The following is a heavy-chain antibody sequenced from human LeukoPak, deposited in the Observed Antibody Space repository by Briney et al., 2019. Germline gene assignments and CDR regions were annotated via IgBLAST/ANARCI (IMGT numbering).Heavy chain of an antibody. V-gene: IGHV1-18*01. CDR3: ARGEIGYDVLTAYDY. D-gene: IGHD3-9*01. CDR1: GYTFTNYG. J-gene: IGHJ4*02. Sequence: ASVKVSCKTSGYTFTNYGIIWVRQAPGQGLEWMGWISGYNGNTNYAQKLQGRVTMSTDTSTGTAYMELRSLITDDTAAYYCARGEIGYDVLTAYDYWGQGTLVTVSS. CDR2: ISGYNGNT.